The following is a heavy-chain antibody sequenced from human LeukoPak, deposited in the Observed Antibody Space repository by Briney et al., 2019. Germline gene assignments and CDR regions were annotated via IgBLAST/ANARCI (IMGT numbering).Heavy chain of an antibody. Sequence: GGSLRLSCAASGFTFSSYEMDWVRQAPGKGLEWVSYISTTGSSIYYADSVKGRFTISRDNVKNLLYLQMNSLRAEDTAVYYCARVQRGIAVALDYWGQGTLATVSS. V-gene: IGHV3-48*03. D-gene: IGHD6-19*01. CDR1: GFTFSSYE. J-gene: IGHJ4*02. CDR2: ISTTGSSI. CDR3: ARVQRGIAVALDY.